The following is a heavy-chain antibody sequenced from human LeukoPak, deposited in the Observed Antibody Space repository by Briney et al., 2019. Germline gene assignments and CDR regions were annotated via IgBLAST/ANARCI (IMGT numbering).Heavy chain of an antibody. CDR3: AREGHYDTSAYSFDFDY. D-gene: IGHD3-22*01. J-gene: IGHJ4*02. CDR2: ISGNNGDT. Sequence: GASVKVSCKTSGYTFSSYGLSWVRQAPGQGLEWMGWISGNNGDTNYAQKFQGRVTLTTHTSTSTAYMELRSLRSDDTGVYYCAREGHYDTSAYSFDFDYWGQGTLVTVSS. V-gene: IGHV1-18*01. CDR1: GYTFSSYG.